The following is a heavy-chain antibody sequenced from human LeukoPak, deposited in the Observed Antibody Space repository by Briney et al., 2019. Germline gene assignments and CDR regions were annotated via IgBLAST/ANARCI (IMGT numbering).Heavy chain of an antibody. V-gene: IGHV3-48*03. J-gene: IGHJ4*02. CDR1: GFPFSFFE. CDR2: IASSGRTR. D-gene: IGHD6-19*01. CDR3: ALLAVASDFDY. Sequence: GGSLRLSCAVSGFPFSFFEINWFRQAPGKGLEWVSNIASSGRTRYYADSVKGRFSISRDNAKNSLYLQMNTLRVEDTGVYYCALLAVASDFDYWGQGALVTVSS.